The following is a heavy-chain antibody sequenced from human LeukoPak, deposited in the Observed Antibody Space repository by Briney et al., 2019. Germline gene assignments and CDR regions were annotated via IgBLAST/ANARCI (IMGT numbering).Heavy chain of an antibody. J-gene: IGHJ6*02. D-gene: IGHD2-2*01. V-gene: IGHV1-69*13. Sequence: SVKVSCKASGGTFSSYAISWVRQAPGQGLEWMGGIIPIFVTANYAQNFQGRVTITADEYTTTAYLELSGVRSDDTAVYFCARDLGLGVVPAEMGHGMDVWGQGTTVIVSS. CDR2: IIPIFVTA. CDR3: ARDLGLGVVPAEMGHGMDV. CDR1: GGTFSSYA.